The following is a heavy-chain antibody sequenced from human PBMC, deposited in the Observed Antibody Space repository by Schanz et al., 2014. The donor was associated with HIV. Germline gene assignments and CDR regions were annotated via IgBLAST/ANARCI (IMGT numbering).Heavy chain of an antibody. Sequence: QVQLVESGGGVVQPGGSLRLSCAASGFSFSTYGIHWVRQAPGKGLEWVTLISYDGINKYYADSVKGRFTISRDNSKNTLYLQINSLRIDDTAVYYCAKDGGSRGRRRGMDAWGQGTTVTVSS. J-gene: IGHJ6*02. CDR3: AKDGGSRGRRRGMDA. CDR2: ISYDGINK. D-gene: IGHD3-16*01. CDR1: GFSFSTYG. V-gene: IGHV3-30*18.